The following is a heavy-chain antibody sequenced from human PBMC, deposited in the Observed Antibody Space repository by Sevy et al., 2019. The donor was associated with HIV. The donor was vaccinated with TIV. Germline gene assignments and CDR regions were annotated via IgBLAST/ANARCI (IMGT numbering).Heavy chain of an antibody. CDR1: GFSYSSYG. CDR3: VKEGGGEGGDH. J-gene: IGHJ4*02. D-gene: IGHD2-21*01. Sequence: GGSLRLSCAASGFSYSSYGMHWVRQAPGKGLEWVAYIQYDGSNKDYADSVKGRFTIYRDKSKNTLDLQMNSLRVEDTAVYYCVKEGGGEGGDHWGQGTLVTVSS. CDR2: IQYDGSNK. V-gene: IGHV3-30*02.